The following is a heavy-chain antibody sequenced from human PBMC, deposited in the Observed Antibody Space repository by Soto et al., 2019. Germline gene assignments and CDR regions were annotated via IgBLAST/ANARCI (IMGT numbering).Heavy chain of an antibody. V-gene: IGHV3-48*03. Sequence: VGSLSLSCAASGFTFSSYEMNWVRQAPGKGLEWVSYISSSGSTIYYADSVKVRFTISRENAKNSLYVQMNSLRAEDTAVYYCARAYYDILTGYFYYGMDVWGQGTTVTVSS. CDR3: ARAYYDILTGYFYYGMDV. CDR2: ISSSGSTI. J-gene: IGHJ6*02. D-gene: IGHD3-9*01. CDR1: GFTFSSYE.